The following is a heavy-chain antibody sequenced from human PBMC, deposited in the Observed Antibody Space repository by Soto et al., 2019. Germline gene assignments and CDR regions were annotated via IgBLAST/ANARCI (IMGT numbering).Heavy chain of an antibody. Sequence: KPSETLSLTCTVSGGSISNPDHYWSWIRQPPGKCLEWIGSIFYNGDTSYNPSLESRLSISVDTSKNQFSLSLSSVTASDTAVYFCAREGRLQSLDYWGQGTLVTVSS. D-gene: IGHD4-4*01. V-gene: IGHV4-30-4*01. CDR2: IFYNGDT. CDR3: AREGRLQSLDY. J-gene: IGHJ4*02. CDR1: GGSISNPDHY.